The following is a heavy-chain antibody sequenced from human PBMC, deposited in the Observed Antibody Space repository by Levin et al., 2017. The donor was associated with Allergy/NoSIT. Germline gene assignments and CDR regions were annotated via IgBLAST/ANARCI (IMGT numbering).Heavy chain of an antibody. CDR2: IYYSGST. CDR1: GGSISSGDYY. Sequence: SETLSLTCTVSGGSISSGDYYWSWIRQPPGTGLEWIGYIYYSGSTYYNPSLKSRVTISVDTSKNQFSLKLSSVTAADTAVYYCARGAPWSGGRYWGQGTLVTVSS. D-gene: IGHD2-15*01. V-gene: IGHV4-30-4*01. J-gene: IGHJ4*02. CDR3: ARGAPWSGGRY.